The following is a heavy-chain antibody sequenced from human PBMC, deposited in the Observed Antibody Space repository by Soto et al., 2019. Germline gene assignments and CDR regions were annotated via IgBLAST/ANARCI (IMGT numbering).Heavy chain of an antibody. Sequence: GGSLRLSCAASGFTFSSYAMSWVRQAPGKGLEWVSAISGSGGSTYYADSVKGRFTISRDNSKNTLYLQMNSLRAENTAVYYCANEGFWSGYLGYPLDYFDYWGQGTLVTVSS. D-gene: IGHD3-3*01. CDR3: ANEGFWSGYLGYPLDYFDY. CDR1: GFTFSSYA. J-gene: IGHJ4*02. CDR2: ISGSGGST. V-gene: IGHV3-23*01.